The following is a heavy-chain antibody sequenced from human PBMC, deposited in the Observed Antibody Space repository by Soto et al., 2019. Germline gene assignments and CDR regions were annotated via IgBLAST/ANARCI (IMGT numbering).Heavy chain of an antibody. Sequence: GGSLRLSCAASGFTFSSYAMNWVRQAPGKGLEWVSAISGSCGSIGYADSVKGRFTISRDNAKNSLYLQMNSLRAEDTALYYCAKDHTGTPRDAFAIWGQGTMVTVSS. V-gene: IGHV3-9*01. CDR3: AKDHTGTPRDAFAI. CDR1: GFTFSSYA. J-gene: IGHJ3*02. D-gene: IGHD1-1*01. CDR2: ISGSCGSI.